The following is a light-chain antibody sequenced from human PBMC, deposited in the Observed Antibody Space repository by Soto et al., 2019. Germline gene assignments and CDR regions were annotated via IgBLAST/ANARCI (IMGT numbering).Light chain of an antibody. J-gene: IGLJ3*02. CDR3: SSYTRSSTRV. CDR1: SSDVGGYNY. CDR2: EVS. V-gene: IGLV2-14*01. Sequence: QSALSRPASVSGSRGQSITISCTGTSSDVGGYNYVSWYEQHPGEAPKLMIYEVSNRPSGVCHRFSGSKSGNTASLTISGLQAEDEADYYCSSYTRSSTRVFGGGTQLTVL.